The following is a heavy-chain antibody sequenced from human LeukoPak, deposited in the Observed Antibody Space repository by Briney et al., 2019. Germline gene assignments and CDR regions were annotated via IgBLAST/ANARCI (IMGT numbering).Heavy chain of an antibody. Sequence: GESLRLSCAASGFTFSGHAMNWVRQAPGKGLEWVSGIGGRGGSTHYADAVGGRFTISRDNSKNTLYLQIHSLRVEDKAIYYCARGQVIVVVPAEAFDIWGQGTMVTVSS. CDR2: IGGRGGST. V-gene: IGHV3-23*01. D-gene: IGHD2-2*01. CDR1: GFTFSGHA. CDR3: ARGQVIVVVPAEAFDI. J-gene: IGHJ3*02.